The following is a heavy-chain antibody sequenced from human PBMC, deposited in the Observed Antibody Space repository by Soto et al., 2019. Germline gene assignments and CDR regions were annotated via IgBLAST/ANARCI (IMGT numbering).Heavy chain of an antibody. Sequence: ASVKVSCKASGYTFTSYGISWLRQAPGQGLEWMGWISAYNGNTNYAQKLQGRVTMTTDTSTSTAYMELRSLRSDDMAVYYCARFRPKGGDKYYDFWSGYYAWFDPWGQGTLVTVSS. J-gene: IGHJ5*02. CDR1: GYTFTSYG. V-gene: IGHV1-18*03. D-gene: IGHD3-3*01. CDR2: ISAYNGNT. CDR3: ARFRPKGGDKYYDFWSGYYAWFDP.